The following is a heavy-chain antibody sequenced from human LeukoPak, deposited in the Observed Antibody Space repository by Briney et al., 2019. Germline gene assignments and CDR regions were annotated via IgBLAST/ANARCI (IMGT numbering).Heavy chain of an antibody. D-gene: IGHD1-26*01. J-gene: IGHJ5*02. V-gene: IGHV4-39*07. CDR3: ARDSGSLDP. Sequence: SETLSLTCTVSGGSISSNTYYWGWIRQPPGKGLEWIGSIYYSGSTYYNPSLKSRVTISVDTSKNQFSLKLSSVTAADTAVYYCARDSGSLDPWGQGTLVTVSS. CDR1: GGSISSNTYY. CDR2: IYYSGST.